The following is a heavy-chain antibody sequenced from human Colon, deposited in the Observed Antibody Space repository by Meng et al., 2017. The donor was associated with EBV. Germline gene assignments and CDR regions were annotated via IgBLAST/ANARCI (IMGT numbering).Heavy chain of an antibody. J-gene: IGHJ5*02. CDR1: GFTFSDYY. CDR3: ARAVASMVQGKANSYFDP. CDR2: ISSSGSTI. D-gene: IGHD3-10*01. V-gene: IGHV3-11*01. Sequence: QVQLVESGGGLVKPGGSXXXXCAASGFTFSDYYMNWIRQAPGKGLEWVSYISSSGSTIYYADSVKGRFTISRDNSKNTLYLQMNSLRAEDTAVYYCARAVASMVQGKANSYFDPWGQGTLVTVSS.